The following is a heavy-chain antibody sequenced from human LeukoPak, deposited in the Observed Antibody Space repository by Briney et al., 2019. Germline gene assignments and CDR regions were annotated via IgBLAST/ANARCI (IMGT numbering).Heavy chain of an antibody. D-gene: IGHD1-1*01. CDR2: INPNSGGT. J-gene: IGHJ6*02. CDR1: GYTFTGYY. Sequence: ASVKVSCKASGYTFTGYYMHWVRQAPGQGLEWMGWINPNSGGTNYAQKFQGWVTMTRDTSISTAYMELSSLRSEDTAVYYCARGAAGTTEYYYYGMDVWGQGTTVTVSS. V-gene: IGHV1-2*04. CDR3: ARGAAGTTEYYYYGMDV.